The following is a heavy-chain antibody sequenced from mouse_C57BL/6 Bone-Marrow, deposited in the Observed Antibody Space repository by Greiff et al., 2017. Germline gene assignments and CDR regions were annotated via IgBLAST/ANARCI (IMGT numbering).Heavy chain of an antibody. J-gene: IGHJ3*01. V-gene: IGHV1-7*01. CDR1: GYTFTSYW. CDR3: ARWSLRRGFAY. CDR2: INPSSGYP. D-gene: IGHD1-2*01. Sequence: QVQLKESGAELAKPGASVKLSCKASGYTFTSYWMHWVKQRPGQGLEWIGYINPSSGYPKYNQKFKDKATLTADKSSSTAYMQLSSLTYEDSAVYYCARWSLRRGFAYWGQGTLVTVSA.